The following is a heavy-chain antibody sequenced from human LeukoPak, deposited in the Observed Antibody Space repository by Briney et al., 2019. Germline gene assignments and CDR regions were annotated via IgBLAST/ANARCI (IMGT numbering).Heavy chain of an antibody. V-gene: IGHV4-34*01. CDR1: GGSFSGYY. CDR2: INHSRST. CDR3: ARGLRSSSGISDY. Sequence: SETLSLTCAVYGGSFSGYYWSWIRQPPGKGLEWIGEINHSRSTNYNPSLKSRVTISVDTSKNQFSLRLSSVTAADTAVYYCARGLRSSSGISDYWGQGTLVTVSS. D-gene: IGHD6-6*01. J-gene: IGHJ4*02.